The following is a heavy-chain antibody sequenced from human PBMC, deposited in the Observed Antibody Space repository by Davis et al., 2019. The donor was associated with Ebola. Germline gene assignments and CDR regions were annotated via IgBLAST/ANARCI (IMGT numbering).Heavy chain of an antibody. CDR2: INPNSGGT. V-gene: IGHV1-2*02. CDR3: ARLGRTTVTYYYYYGMDV. D-gene: IGHD4-17*01. CDR1: GYTFTGYY. Sequence: ASVKVSCKASGYTFTGYYMHWVRQAPGQGLEWMGWINPNSGGTNYAQKFQGRVTMTRDTSISTAYMELSRLRSDDTAVYYCARLGRTTVTYYYYYGMDVWGQGTTVTVSS. J-gene: IGHJ6*02.